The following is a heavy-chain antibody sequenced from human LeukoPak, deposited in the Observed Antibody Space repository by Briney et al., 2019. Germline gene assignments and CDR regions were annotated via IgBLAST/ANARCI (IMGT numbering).Heavy chain of an antibody. Sequence: GASVKVSCKASGGTFSSYAISWVRQAPGQGLEWMGWISAYNGNTNYAQKLQGRVTMTTDTSTSTAYMELRSLRSDDTAVYYCARTPRITGRRARTNWFDPWGQGTLVTVSS. CDR2: ISAYNGNT. J-gene: IGHJ5*02. V-gene: IGHV1-18*01. CDR3: ARTPRITGRRARTNWFDP. CDR1: GGTFSSYA. D-gene: IGHD1-20*01.